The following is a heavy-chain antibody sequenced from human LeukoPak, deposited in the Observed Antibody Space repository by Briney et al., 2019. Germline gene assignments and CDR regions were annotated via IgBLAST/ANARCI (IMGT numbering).Heavy chain of an antibody. V-gene: IGHV3-23*01. CDR2: ISGGGGST. Sequence: GGSLRLSCAASGFTFSNHAMNWVRQAPGKGLEWVSSISGGGGSTNYAGSVKGRFTISRDNSKNTLSLEMNSLRADDTAVYFCAKGRVVTTSPLNYWGQGTLVTVSS. J-gene: IGHJ4*02. CDR1: GFTFSNHA. CDR3: AKGRVVTTSPLNY. D-gene: IGHD2-21*02.